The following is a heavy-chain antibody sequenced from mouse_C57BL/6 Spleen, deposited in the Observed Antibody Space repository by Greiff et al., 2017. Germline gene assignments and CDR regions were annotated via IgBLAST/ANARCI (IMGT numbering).Heavy chain of an antibody. Sequence: QVTLKVSGPGILQPSQTLSLTCSFSGFSLSTSNMGIGWIRQPSGKGLEWLAHIWWNDDKYYNPSLKSRLTISKDTSNKQVFLKITSVDTADTATYYCAQMRYYGSNYFDYWGQGTTLTVSS. CDR3: AQMRYYGSNYFDY. V-gene: IGHV8-5*01. J-gene: IGHJ2*01. CDR1: GFSLSTSNMG. CDR2: IWWNDDK. D-gene: IGHD1-1*01.